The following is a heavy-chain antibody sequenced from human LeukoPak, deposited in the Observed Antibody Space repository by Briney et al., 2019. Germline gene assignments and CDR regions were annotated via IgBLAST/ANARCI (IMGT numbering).Heavy chain of an antibody. J-gene: IGHJ4*02. CDR3: AKFPGYSGYDSGGY. CDR1: GFTFSSYA. D-gene: IGHD5-12*01. V-gene: IGHV3-30*04. CDR2: ISYDGTNK. Sequence: TGGSLRLSCAASGFTFSSYAMHWVRQAPGKGLEWVTIISYDGTNKYYADSVKGRFTISRDNSKNTLYLQMNSLRAEDTAVYYCAKFPGYSGYDSGGYWGQGTLVTVSS.